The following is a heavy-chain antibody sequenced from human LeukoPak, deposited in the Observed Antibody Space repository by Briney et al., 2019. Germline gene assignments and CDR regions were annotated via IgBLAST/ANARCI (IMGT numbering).Heavy chain of an antibody. CDR1: GYSISSGYY. Sequence: PSETLSLTCAVSGYSISSGYYWGWIRPPPGKGLEWIGSIYHSGSTYYNPSLKSRVTISVDTSKNQFSLKVTSVTAADTAVYYCARRTGSGSYYVDFWGQGTLFTVSS. CDR3: ARRTGSGSYYVDF. V-gene: IGHV4-38-2*01. D-gene: IGHD3-10*01. CDR2: IYHSGST. J-gene: IGHJ4*02.